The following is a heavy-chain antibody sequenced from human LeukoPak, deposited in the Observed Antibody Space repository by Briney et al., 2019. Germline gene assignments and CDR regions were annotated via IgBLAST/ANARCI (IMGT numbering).Heavy chain of an antibody. V-gene: IGHV1-69*13. CDR3: ARVVNRRHPGASYRGGGYAYYFDY. J-gene: IGHJ4*02. D-gene: IGHD2-2*01. CDR1: GGTFSSYA. CDR2: IIPIFGTA. Sequence: ASVKVSCKASGGTFSSYAISWVRQAPGQGLEWMGGIIPIFGTANYAQKFQGRVTITADESTSTAYMELSSLRSEDTAVYYCARVVNRRHPGASYRGGGYAYYFDYWGQGTLVTVSS.